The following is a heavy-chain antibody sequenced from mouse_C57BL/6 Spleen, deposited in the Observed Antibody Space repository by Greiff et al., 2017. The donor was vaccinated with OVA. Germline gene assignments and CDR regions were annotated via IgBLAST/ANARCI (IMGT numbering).Heavy chain of an antibody. J-gene: IGHJ2*01. D-gene: IGHD2-5*01. V-gene: IGHV1-72*01. Sequence: VKLQESGAELVKPGASVKLSCKASGYTFTSYWMHWVKQRPGRGLEWIGRIDPNSGGTKYNEKFKSKATLTVDKPSSTAYMQLSSLTSEDSAVYYCARLYYSNYPYYFDYWGQGTTLTVSS. CDR3: ARLYYSNYPYYFDY. CDR1: GYTFTSYW. CDR2: IDPNSGGT.